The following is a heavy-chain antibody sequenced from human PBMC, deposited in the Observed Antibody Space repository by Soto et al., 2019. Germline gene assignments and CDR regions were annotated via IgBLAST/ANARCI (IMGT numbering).Heavy chain of an antibody. CDR2: INHLGSI. V-gene: IGHV4-34*01. CDR3: ARGGVLRYFDWLLMENNWFDP. Sequence: PSETLSLTCVVSGGSLSDYFWSWIRQPPGMALEWIGEINHLGSINYNPSLKSRVTMSVDTSKNQFSLTLNSVTAADTATYYCARGGVLRYFDWLLMENNWFDPWGQGTLVTVSS. D-gene: IGHD3-9*01. J-gene: IGHJ5*02. CDR1: GGSLSDYF.